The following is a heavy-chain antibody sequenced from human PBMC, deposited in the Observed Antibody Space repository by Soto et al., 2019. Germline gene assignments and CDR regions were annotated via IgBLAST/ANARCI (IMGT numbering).Heavy chain of an antibody. CDR3: AKGEYSSSWQYYYYYYMDV. J-gene: IGHJ6*03. CDR1: GFTFSSYA. Sequence: GGSLRLSCAASGFTFSSYAMSWVRQAPGKGLEWVSAISGSGGSTYYADSVKGRFTISRDNSKNTLYLQMNSLRAEDTAVYYCAKGEYSSSWQYYYYYYMDVWGKGTTVTISS. D-gene: IGHD6-13*01. V-gene: IGHV3-23*01. CDR2: ISGSGGST.